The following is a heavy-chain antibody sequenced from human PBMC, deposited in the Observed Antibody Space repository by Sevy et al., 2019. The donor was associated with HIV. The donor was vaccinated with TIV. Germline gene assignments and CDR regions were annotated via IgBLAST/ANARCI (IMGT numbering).Heavy chain of an antibody. CDR3: AKDRVTVFGVVVTFDS. D-gene: IGHD3-3*01. CDR1: GFTFDSYA. Sequence: GGSLRLSCAASGFTFDSYAMHWIRQVAGKGLEWVSSISGSGYATYYADSVKGRFIISRDTSRNTLYLQMNSLRVEDSAVYFYAKDRVTVFGVVVTFDSWGHGTLVTVSS. CDR2: ISGSGYAT. J-gene: IGHJ4*01. V-gene: IGHV3-23*01.